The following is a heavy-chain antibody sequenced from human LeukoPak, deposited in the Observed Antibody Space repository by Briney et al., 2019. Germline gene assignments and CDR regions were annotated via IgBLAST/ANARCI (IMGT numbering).Heavy chain of an antibody. D-gene: IGHD2-2*02. Sequence: GGSLRLSCAASGFTFSSYGMHWVRQAPGKGLEWVAFIRYDGSNKYYADSVKGRFTISRDNSKNTLYLQMNSLRAEDTAVYYCAESAAIAHHYYYYMDVWGKGATVAVSS. J-gene: IGHJ6*03. CDR3: AESAAIAHHYYYYMDV. CDR2: IRYDGSNK. V-gene: IGHV3-30*02. CDR1: GFTFSSYG.